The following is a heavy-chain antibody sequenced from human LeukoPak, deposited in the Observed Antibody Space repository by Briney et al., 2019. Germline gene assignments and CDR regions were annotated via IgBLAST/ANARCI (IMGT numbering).Heavy chain of an antibody. CDR2: IYYSGST. CDR3: ARGGGYNFWSGYTAWVWFDP. CDR1: GDSISSHY. J-gene: IGHJ5*02. D-gene: IGHD3-3*01. V-gene: IGHV4-59*11. Sequence: SETLSLTCTVSGDSISSHYWSWIRQPPGKGLEWIGYIYYSGSTNYNPSLESRVTISVDTSKNQFSLKLNSVTATDTAVYYCARGGGYNFWSGYTAWVWFDPWGQGTLVTVSS.